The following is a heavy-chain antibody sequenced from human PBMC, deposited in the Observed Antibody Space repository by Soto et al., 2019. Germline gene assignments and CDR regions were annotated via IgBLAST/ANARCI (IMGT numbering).Heavy chain of an antibody. D-gene: IGHD2-15*01. J-gene: IGHJ1*01. Sequence: QVQLVESGGGVVQPGRSLRLSCAASGFTFSSYGMHWVRQAPGKGLEWVAVISYDGSNKYYADSVKGRFTISRDNSKNTLYLQMNSLRAEDTAVHYCAKVYCSGGSCYGEYFQHWGQGTLVTVSS. CDR3: AKVYCSGGSCYGEYFQH. CDR1: GFTFSSYG. V-gene: IGHV3-30*18. CDR2: ISYDGSNK.